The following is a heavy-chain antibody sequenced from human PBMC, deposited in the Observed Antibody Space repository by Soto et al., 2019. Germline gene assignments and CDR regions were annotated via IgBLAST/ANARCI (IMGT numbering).Heavy chain of an antibody. J-gene: IGHJ4*02. D-gene: IGHD3-10*01. CDR1: GFSLSTSGMC. CDR2: IDWDEDK. V-gene: IGHV2-70*11. Sequence: SGPTLVKPTQTLTLTCTFSGFSLSTSGMCVSWIRQPPGKALEWLARIDWDEDKYYSPSLKTRLTITKDTSKNQVFLMMTNVDPVDTATYYCARMLVRRGAEHDSWGQGTLVTVSS. CDR3: ARMLVRRGAEHDS.